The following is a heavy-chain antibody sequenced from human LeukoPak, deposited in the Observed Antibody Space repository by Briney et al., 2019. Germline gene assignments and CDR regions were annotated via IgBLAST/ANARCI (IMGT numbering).Heavy chain of an antibody. CDR2: ISGSGGST. J-gene: IGHJ6*03. CDR3: AREGTSLFYYYMDV. V-gene: IGHV3-23*01. Sequence: GGSLRLSCAASGFTFSSYAMSWVRQAPGKGLEWVSAISGSGGSTYYADSVKGRFTISRDNSKNTLYLQMNSLRAEDTAVYFCAREGTSLFYYYMDVWGKGTTVTISS. D-gene: IGHD3-10*01. CDR1: GFTFSSYA.